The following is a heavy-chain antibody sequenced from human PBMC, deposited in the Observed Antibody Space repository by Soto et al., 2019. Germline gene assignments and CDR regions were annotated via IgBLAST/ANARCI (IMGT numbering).Heavy chain of an antibody. V-gene: IGHV3-21*01. CDR1: GFTFSSYS. J-gene: IGHJ6*02. D-gene: IGHD2-2*01. CDR2: ISSSSSYI. Sequence: EVQLVESGGGLVKPGRSLRLSCAASGFTFSSYSMNWVRQAPGKGLEWVSSISSSSSYIYYADSVKGRFTISRDNAKNSLYLQMNSLRAEDTAVYYCARDEYCSSTSCPHYYYYGMDVWGQGTTVTVSS. CDR3: ARDEYCSSTSCPHYYYYGMDV.